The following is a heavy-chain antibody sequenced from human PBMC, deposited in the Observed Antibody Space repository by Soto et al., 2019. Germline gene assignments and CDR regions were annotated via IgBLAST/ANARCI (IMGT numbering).Heavy chain of an antibody. CDR2: ISYDGSNK. CDR1: GFTFSSYG. CDR3: AKDDSGSWTYFDY. V-gene: IGHV3-30*18. Sequence: QVQLVESGGGVVQPGRSLRLSCAASGFTFSSYGMHWVRQAPGKGLEWVAVISYDGSNKYYADSVKGRFTISRDNSKNTLYLQMNSLRAEVTAVYCAKDDSGSWTYFDYWGQGTLVTVSS. J-gene: IGHJ4*02. D-gene: IGHD1-26*01.